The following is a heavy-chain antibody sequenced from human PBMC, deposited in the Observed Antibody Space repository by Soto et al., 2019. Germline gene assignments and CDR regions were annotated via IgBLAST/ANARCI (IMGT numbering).Heavy chain of an antibody. D-gene: IGHD2-15*01. CDR3: ARENGCSGGSCYTVYYYYYGLDV. CDR2: TYYRSKWYN. Sequence: PSQTLSLTCAISGDSVSSNSAAWNWIRQSPSRGLEWLGRTYYRSKWYNDYAVSVKSRITINPDTSKNQFSLQLNSVTPEDTAVYYCARENGCSGGSCYTVYYYYYGLDVWGQGTSVTVSS. V-gene: IGHV6-1*01. CDR1: GDSVSSNSAA. J-gene: IGHJ6*02.